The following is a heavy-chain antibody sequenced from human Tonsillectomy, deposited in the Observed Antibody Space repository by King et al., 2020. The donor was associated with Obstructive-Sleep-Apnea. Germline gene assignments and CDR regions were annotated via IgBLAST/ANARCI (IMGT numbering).Heavy chain of an antibody. D-gene: IGHD6-6*01. CDR1: GGAISCSKW. CDR2: IVHSGCT. J-gene: IGHJ4*02. CDR3: ARVRGSSSDTPLDY. Sequence: QLQESGPGLVKPSGTLSLTCAVSGGAISCSKWWSGGRQPPGKGLEGSGEIVHSGCTNYNPSLKSRVNISVDKSKNKFSLKLSSVTAADTAGYYCARVRGSSSDTPLDYWGQGTLVTVSS. V-gene: IGHV4-4*02.